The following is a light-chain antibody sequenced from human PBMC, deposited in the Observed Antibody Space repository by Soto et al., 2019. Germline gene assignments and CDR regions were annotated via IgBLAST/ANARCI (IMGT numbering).Light chain of an antibody. J-gene: IGLJ2*01. V-gene: IGLV2-8*01. Sequence: QSALTQPPSASGSPGQSVTISCTGTSSDVGGFNYVSWYQHHPGKAPKLMIYEVSKRPSGVPDRFSGSKSGNTASLTVSGLQAEDEADNYCSSYAGSNKGVFGGGTKLTVL. CDR3: SSYAGSNKGV. CDR1: SSDVGGFNY. CDR2: EVS.